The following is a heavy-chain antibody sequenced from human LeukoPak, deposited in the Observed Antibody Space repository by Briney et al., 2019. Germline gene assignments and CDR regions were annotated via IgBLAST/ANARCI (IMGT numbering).Heavy chain of an antibody. CDR3: SRGSHMAIDY. CDR1: GFTFNDYE. CDR2: ISSRGSST. D-gene: IGHD2-21*01. V-gene: IGHV3-48*03. J-gene: IGHJ4*02. Sequence: PGGSLRLSCAASGFTFNDYEMKWVRQPPGKGLEWISYISSRGSSTYYADSVKGRFTISRDNAKNSVYLQMNSLRAEDTAVYYCSRGSHMAIDYWGQGTLVTASS.